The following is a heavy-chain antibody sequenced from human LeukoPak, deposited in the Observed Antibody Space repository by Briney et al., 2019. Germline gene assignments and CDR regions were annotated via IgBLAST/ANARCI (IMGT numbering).Heavy chain of an antibody. V-gene: IGHV3-53*01. CDR2: IYSSGTT. D-gene: IGHD6-13*01. CDR3: ARGSGPSSWFPIFDS. Sequence: GGSLRLSCAASGFTFSSYTMSWVRQAPGKGLEWVSLIYSSGTTYYADSVKGRFTISRDISKSTLYLQMNSLRADDTAVYYCARGSGPSSWFPIFDSWGQGALVTVSS. CDR1: GFTFSSYT. J-gene: IGHJ4*02.